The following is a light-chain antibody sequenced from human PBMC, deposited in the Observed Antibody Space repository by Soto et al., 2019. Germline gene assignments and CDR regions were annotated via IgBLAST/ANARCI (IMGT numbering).Light chain of an antibody. Sequence: QAVVTQEPSLTVSPGGTVTLTCGSSTGTLTSGHFPYWFQQKPGQAPRPLIFDTRNKHSWTPARFSGSLLGGKAALTLSGAQPEDEAYYYCLLYYSGLRVFGGGTKLTVL. CDR3: LLYYSGLRV. CDR1: TGTLTSGHF. J-gene: IGLJ3*02. V-gene: IGLV7-46*01. CDR2: DTR.